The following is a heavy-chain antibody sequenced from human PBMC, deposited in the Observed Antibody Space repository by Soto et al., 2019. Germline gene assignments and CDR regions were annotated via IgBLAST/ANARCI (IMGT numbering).Heavy chain of an antibody. D-gene: IGHD3-10*01. CDR1: GGSISSSSYY. J-gene: IGHJ4*02. CDR2: IYYSGST. CDR3: ARRDYYGSGSYLDYFDY. V-gene: IGHV4-39*01. Sequence: SETLSLTCTVSGGSISSSSYYWGWIRQPPGKGLEWIGSIYYSGSTYYNPSLKSRVTISVDTSKNQFSLKLSSVTAADTAVYYCARRDYYGSGSYLDYFDYWGQGTLVTVSS.